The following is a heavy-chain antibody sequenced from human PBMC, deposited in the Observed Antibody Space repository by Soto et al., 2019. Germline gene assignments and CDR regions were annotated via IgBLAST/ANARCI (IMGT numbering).Heavy chain of an antibody. CDR1: GFTFSSYG. Sequence: QVQLVESGGGVVQPGRSLRLSCAASGFTFSSYGMHWVRQAPGKGLEWVAVIWYDGSNKYYADSVKGRFTISRDNSKNTLYRQMNSLRAEDTAVYYCARDVSGSYYLYYYGMDVWGQGTTVTVSS. D-gene: IGHD1-26*01. J-gene: IGHJ6*02. V-gene: IGHV3-33*01. CDR2: IWYDGSNK. CDR3: ARDVSGSYYLYYYGMDV.